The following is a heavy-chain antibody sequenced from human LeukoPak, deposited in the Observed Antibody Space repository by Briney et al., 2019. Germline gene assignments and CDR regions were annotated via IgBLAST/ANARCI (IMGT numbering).Heavy chain of an antibody. V-gene: IGHV3-30-3*01. CDR2: ISYDGSNK. D-gene: IGHD1-26*01. CDR3: ATKTSGTYGYFEY. Sequence: PGRCLRLSCAASGFTFSSYTMHWVRPAPGKGLEWVAVISYDGSNKYYADSVKGRFTISRDNSKNTLYLQMNSLRAEDTAIYFCATKTSGTYGYFEYWGQGTLVTVSS. J-gene: IGHJ4*02. CDR1: GFTFSSYT.